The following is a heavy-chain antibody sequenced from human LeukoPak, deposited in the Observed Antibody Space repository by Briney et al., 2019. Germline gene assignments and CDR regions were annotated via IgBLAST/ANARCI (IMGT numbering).Heavy chain of an antibody. J-gene: IGHJ4*02. Sequence: PSETLSLTCTVSGGSISSSSYYWGWIRQPPGKGLEWIGSFYYSGSTYYNPSLKSRVTISVDTSKNQFSLKLSSVTAADTAVYYCARLARAVKWGVEGYFDYWGQGTLVTVSS. V-gene: IGHV4-39*01. CDR2: FYYSGST. CDR3: ARLARAVKWGVEGYFDY. D-gene: IGHD6-19*01. CDR1: GGSISSSSYY.